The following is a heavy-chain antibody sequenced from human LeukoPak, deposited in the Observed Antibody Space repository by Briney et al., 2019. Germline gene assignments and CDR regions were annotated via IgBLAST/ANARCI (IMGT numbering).Heavy chain of an antibody. CDR1: GFTFSSYG. CDR2: IYYSGST. Sequence: GSLRLSCAASGFTFSSYGMHWVRQAPGKGLEWIGSIYYSGSTYYNPSLKSRVTISVDTSKNQFSLKLSSVTAADTAVYYCARLNWGSGWYFDLWGRGTLVTVSS. D-gene: IGHD7-27*01. V-gene: IGHV4-39*07. CDR3: ARLNWGSGWYFDL. J-gene: IGHJ2*01.